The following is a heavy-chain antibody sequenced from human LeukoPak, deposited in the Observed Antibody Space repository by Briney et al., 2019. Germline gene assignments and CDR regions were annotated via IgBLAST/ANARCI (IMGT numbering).Heavy chain of an antibody. J-gene: IGHJ4*02. D-gene: IGHD6-19*01. CDR2: MNPNSGNT. V-gene: IGHV1-8*01. CDR1: GYTNTSYD. Sequence: ASVKVSCKASGYTNTSYDINLVRQAAGQGLEWMGWMNPNSGNTGYAQKFQGRVTMTRNTSISTAYMELSSLRSEDTAVYYCARGQGADYFDYWGQGTLVTVSS. CDR3: ARGQGADYFDY.